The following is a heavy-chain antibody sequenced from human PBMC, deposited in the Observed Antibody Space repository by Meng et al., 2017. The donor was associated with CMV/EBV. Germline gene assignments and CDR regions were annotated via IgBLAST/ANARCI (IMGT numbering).Heavy chain of an antibody. D-gene: IGHD3-3*01. Sequence: SVKVSCKASGGTFSSYAISWVRQAPGQGLEWMGGIIPIFGTANYAQKFQGRVTITTDESTSTAYMELSSLRPEDTAVYYCASYEDPSYYDFWSGYYSRNRRRQAGYYYYYGMDVWGQGTTVTVSS. V-gene: IGHV1-69*05. CDR2: IIPIFGTA. CDR1: GGTFSSYA. J-gene: IGHJ6*02. CDR3: ASYEDPSYYDFWSGYYSRNRRRQAGYYYYYGMDV.